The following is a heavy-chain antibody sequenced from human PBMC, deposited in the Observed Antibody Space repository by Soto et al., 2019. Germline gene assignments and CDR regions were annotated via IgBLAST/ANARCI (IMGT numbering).Heavy chain of an antibody. CDR3: ARTTRSGYSGAWSPFDY. Sequence: QVQLVQSGAEVKKPGASVKVSCKASGYPFTSYDINWVRQATGQGLEWMGWMNPNSGHTGYADKFLGRVTMTSNTSITTAYMELSSLRSDDTAVYYCARTTRSGYSGAWSPFDYWGQGTLVTVSS. CDR1: GYPFTSYD. V-gene: IGHV1-8*01. J-gene: IGHJ4*02. D-gene: IGHD6-19*01. CDR2: MNPNSGHT.